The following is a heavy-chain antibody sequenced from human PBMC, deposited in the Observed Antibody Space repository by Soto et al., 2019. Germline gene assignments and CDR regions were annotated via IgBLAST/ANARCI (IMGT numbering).Heavy chain of an antibody. Sequence: PGGSLRLSCTASEFTFPMIWLRQAPGPGLEWVATITESGDRTHYADSVKGRFTISRENSKNTVFLQMNSLRAVETAIYFCATWRWAHLDXWGQGIPVTVSX. CDR1: EFTFP. CDR2: ITESGDRT. V-gene: IGHV3-23*01. J-gene: IGHJ4*02. D-gene: IGHD1-26*01. CDR3: ATWRWAHLDX.